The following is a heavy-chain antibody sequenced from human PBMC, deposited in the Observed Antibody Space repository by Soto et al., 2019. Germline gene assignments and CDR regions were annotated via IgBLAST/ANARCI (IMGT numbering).Heavy chain of an antibody. V-gene: IGHV3-48*03. J-gene: IGHJ6*02. D-gene: IGHD3-3*01. CDR3: ARDLLSYDFWSGARGGYYYYYGMDV. Sequence: EVQLVESGGGLVQPGGSLRLSCAASGFTFSSYEMNWVRQAPGKGLEWVSYISSSGSTIYYADSVKGRFTISRDNAKNSLCLQMNSLRAEDTAVYYCARDLLSYDFWSGARGGYYYYYGMDVWGQGTTVTVSS. CDR1: GFTFSSYE. CDR2: ISSSGSTI.